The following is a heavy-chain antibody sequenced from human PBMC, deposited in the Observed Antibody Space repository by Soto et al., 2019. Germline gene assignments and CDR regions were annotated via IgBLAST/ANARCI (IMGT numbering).Heavy chain of an antibody. CDR2: INPNSGGT. V-gene: IGHV1-2*04. J-gene: IGHJ5*02. CDR3: ARAMVRGVIPYNWLDH. CDR1: GYTFTCYY. D-gene: IGHD3-10*01. Sequence: ASVKVSCKASGYTFTCYYMYWVRHAPGQGLEWMGWINPNSGGTNYAQKFQGWVTMTRDTSISTAYMELSRLRSDDTAVYYCARAMVRGVIPYNWLDHWGQGTLVTV.